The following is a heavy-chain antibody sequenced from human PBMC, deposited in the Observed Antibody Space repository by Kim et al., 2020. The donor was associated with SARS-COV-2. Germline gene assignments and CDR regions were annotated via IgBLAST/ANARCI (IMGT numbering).Heavy chain of an antibody. Sequence: ASVKVSCQTSGYTFSRFYMHWVRQAPGEGLEWMGLINPTSGDTTYAPDFQGRVTLTRDTSTSTVYMEVSSLRPDDTAVYYCAREGASSGWQFFFDYWGQG. CDR3: AREGASSGWQFFFDY. J-gene: IGHJ4*02. V-gene: IGHV1-46*01. CDR2: INPTSGDT. D-gene: IGHD6-25*01. CDR1: GYTFSRFY.